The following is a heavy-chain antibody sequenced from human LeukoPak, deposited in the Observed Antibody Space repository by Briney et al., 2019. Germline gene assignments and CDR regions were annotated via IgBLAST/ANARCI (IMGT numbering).Heavy chain of an antibody. J-gene: IGHJ5*02. CDR2: ISAYNGNT. CDR1: GYSFTSYG. CDR3: ARSNYYGSGSHAGWFDP. Sequence: GASVKVSCKASGYSFTSYGISWVRQAPGQGLEWMRWISAYNGNTNYAQKLQGRVTVATDTSTSTAYMELRSLRSDDTAVYYCARSNYYGSGSHAGWFDPWGQGTLVTVSS. D-gene: IGHD3-10*01. V-gene: IGHV1-18*01.